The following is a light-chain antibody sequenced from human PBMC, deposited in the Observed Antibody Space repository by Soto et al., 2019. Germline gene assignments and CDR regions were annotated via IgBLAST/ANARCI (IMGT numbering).Light chain of an antibody. CDR3: QSYDSSNYVV. CDR2: EDN. Sequence: NFMLTQPHSVSESPGKTVTISCTRSSGSIASNYVQWYQQRPGSAPTTVIYEDNQRPSGVPDRFSGSIDSSSNSASLTISGLKTEYEADYYSQSYDSSNYVVFGGGTKLTVL. CDR1: SGSIASNY. J-gene: IGLJ2*01. V-gene: IGLV6-57*04.